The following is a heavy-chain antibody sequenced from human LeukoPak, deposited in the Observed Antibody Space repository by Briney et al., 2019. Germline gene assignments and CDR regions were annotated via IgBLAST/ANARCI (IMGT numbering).Heavy chain of an antibody. J-gene: IGHJ5*02. CDR3: AKDTLGDGRSIPRFDP. CDR2: TRNNANSDTT. V-gene: IGHV3-72*01. Sequence: GGSLRLSCTASGSGFTFSAHYIDWVRQAPGKGLEWVGRTRNNANSDTTEYAASVKGRFTISRDDSKNSLYLQMNSLKTEDTAVYYCAKDTLGDGRSIPRFDPWGQGTLVTVSS. CDR1: GSGFTFSAHY. D-gene: IGHD2-2*02.